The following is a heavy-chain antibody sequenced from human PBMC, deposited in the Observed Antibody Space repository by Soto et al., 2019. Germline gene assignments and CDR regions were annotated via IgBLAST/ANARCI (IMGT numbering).Heavy chain of an antibody. Sequence: PGGSLRLSGAASGFAFSTYAMSWVLQAPGKGLEWVSAISGSAEITYYADSVKGRFTISRDNSINMLYLQMNSLRTEDTAVYYCAHPRGYGVFDAYDFWGQGAMVPV. V-gene: IGHV3-23*01. CDR2: ISGSAEIT. CDR3: AHPRGYGVFDAYDF. D-gene: IGHD4-17*01. CDR1: GFAFSTYA. J-gene: IGHJ3*01.